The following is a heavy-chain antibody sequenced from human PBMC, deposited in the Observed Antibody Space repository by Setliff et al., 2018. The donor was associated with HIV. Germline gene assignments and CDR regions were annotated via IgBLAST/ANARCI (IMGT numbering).Heavy chain of an antibody. J-gene: IGHJ3*02. CDR3: AKDRVYTSVYFDALDI. D-gene: IGHD6-19*01. Sequence: PSETLSLTCAVYGGSFSGYYWSWIRQPPGKGLEWVSSISDGGVATYNSDSVKGRFTLSRDNSKNTLYLQMNSLSAEDTAMYYCAKDRVYTSVYFDALDIWGQGTMVTVSS. CDR1: GGSFSGYY. V-gene: IGHV3-23*01. CDR2: ISDGGVAT.